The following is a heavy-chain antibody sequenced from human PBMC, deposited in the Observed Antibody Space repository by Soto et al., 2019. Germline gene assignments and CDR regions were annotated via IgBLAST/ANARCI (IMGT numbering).Heavy chain of an antibody. D-gene: IGHD5-18*01. CDR1: GYSFTIYW. J-gene: IGHJ6*02. Sequence: GESLKISCNGSGYSFTIYWISWVRQMPGKGLEWMGRIDPSDSYTNYSPSFQGHVTISADKSISTAYLQWSSLKASDTAMYYCARQSSVYSYGFYYYYGMDVWGQGTTVTV. CDR3: ARQSSVYSYGFYYYYGMDV. CDR2: IDPSDSYT. V-gene: IGHV5-10-1*01.